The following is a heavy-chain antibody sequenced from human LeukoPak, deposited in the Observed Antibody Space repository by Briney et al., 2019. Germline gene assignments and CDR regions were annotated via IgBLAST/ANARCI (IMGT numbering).Heavy chain of an antibody. CDR2: ISGDSNYI. V-gene: IGHV3-21*01. J-gene: IGHJ4*02. D-gene: IGHD2-2*01. CDR1: GFTFSRYS. Sequence: GGSLRLSCAASGFTFSRYSMSWVRQAPGKGLEWVSSISGDSNYIYYADSVEGRFTISRDNAKNSLYLQMNSLRAEDTAVYYCANHLACGSTSCPPFDYWGQGTLVTVSS. CDR3: ANHLACGSTSCPPFDY.